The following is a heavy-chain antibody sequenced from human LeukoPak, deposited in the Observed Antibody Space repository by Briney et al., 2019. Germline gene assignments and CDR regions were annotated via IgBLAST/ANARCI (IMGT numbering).Heavy chain of an antibody. CDR1: GXTVSRTY. D-gene: IGHD1-1*01. J-gene: IGHJ4*02. CDR2: SYSGGDT. V-gene: IGHV3-53*01. Sequence: PGGSLRLSCSASGXTVSRTYRSWVRQAPGKGVEWVSVSYSGGDTYYPDSVKGRFTVSRDNPKNTVYLQMNSLRAEDTAVYFCARSPVLDRNDWSFADWGQGTLVTVSS. CDR3: ARSPVLDRNDWSFAD.